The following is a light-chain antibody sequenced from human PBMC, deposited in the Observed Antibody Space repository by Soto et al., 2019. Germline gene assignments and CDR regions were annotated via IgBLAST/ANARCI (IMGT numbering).Light chain of an antibody. CDR2: GAA. CDR3: QLYGSSPMYT. J-gene: IGKJ2*01. CDR1: QSVTSTS. V-gene: IGKV3-20*01. Sequence: EIVLSQSPGTLYLSPGERATLSCRASQSVTSTSLSWYQQKTGQAPRLLIYGAANRDTGIPDRFSGRGSGTDFTLTISRLEPEDFAVYYCQLYGSSPMYTFGQGTTLELK.